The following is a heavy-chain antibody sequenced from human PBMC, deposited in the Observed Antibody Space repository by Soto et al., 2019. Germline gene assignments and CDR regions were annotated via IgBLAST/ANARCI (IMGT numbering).Heavy chain of an antibody. CDR2: ILYDGSKK. D-gene: IGHD6-19*01. CDR1: GFTFSSYG. J-gene: IGHJ6*02. CDR3: VNDGSSGWPYFDDMDV. Sequence: GGSLRLSCAASGFTFSSYGMHWVRQAPGKGLEWVAVILYDGSKKYYADSVKGRFTISRDNSKNTLYLQMSSLRAEDTALYYCVNDGSSGWPYFDDMDVWGQGTTVTVSS. V-gene: IGHV3-30*18.